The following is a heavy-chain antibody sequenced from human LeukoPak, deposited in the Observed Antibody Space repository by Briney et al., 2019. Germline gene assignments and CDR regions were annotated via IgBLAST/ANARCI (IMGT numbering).Heavy chain of an antibody. CDR3: ARVEDYDILTGFDY. CDR2: ISYDGSNK. Sequence: GGSLRLSCAASGFTFSSYAMHWVRQAPGKGLEWVAVISYDGSNKYYADSVKGRFTISRDNSKNTLYLQMSSLRAEDTAVYYCARVEDYDILTGFDYWGQGTLVTVSS. CDR1: GFTFSSYA. D-gene: IGHD3-9*01. V-gene: IGHV3-30*04. J-gene: IGHJ4*02.